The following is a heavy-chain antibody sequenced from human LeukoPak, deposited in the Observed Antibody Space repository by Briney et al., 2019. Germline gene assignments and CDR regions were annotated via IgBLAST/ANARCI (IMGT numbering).Heavy chain of an antibody. D-gene: IGHD1-7*01. CDR1: GYTFTRYG. Sequence: ASVKVSCKASGYTFTRYGTSWVRQAPGQGLEWMGWISAYNGNTNYAQKLQGRVTMTTDTSTSTAYMELRSLRSDDTAVYYCARPRTGTTPYYYYYMDVWGKGTTVTVSS. J-gene: IGHJ6*03. CDR2: ISAYNGNT. CDR3: ARPRTGTTPYYYYYMDV. V-gene: IGHV1-18*01.